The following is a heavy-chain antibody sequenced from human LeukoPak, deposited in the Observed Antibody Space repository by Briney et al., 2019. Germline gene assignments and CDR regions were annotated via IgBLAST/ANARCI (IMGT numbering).Heavy chain of an antibody. CDR1: GGSISSHY. D-gene: IGHD3-22*01. CDR2: IYYSGST. Sequence: PSETLSLTCTVSGGSISSHYWNWIRQPPGKGLEWIGYIYYSGSTNYNPSLKSRVTISVDTSKNQFSLKLSSVTAADTAVYYCARASGSGYYYVFDYWGQGTLVTVSS. V-gene: IGHV4-59*11. J-gene: IGHJ4*02. CDR3: ARASGSGYYYVFDY.